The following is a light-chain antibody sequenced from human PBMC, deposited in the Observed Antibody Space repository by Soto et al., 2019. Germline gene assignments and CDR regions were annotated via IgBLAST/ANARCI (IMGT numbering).Light chain of an antibody. Sequence: EIVLTQSPGTLSLSPGERATLSCRASQGVASRYLAWYQQKPGQAPRLLIYGASTRATGIPDRFSGSGLGTDFPLPISRLEPEDFAVYYCQQYGSSPLAFGQGTRLEIK. CDR1: QGVASRY. CDR3: QQYGSSPLA. CDR2: GAS. J-gene: IGKJ5*01. V-gene: IGKV3-20*01.